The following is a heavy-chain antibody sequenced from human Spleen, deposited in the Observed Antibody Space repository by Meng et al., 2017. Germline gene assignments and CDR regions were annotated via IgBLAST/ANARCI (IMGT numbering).Heavy chain of an antibody. V-gene: IGHV1-69*01. J-gene: IGHJ4*02. CDR3: ASGVGSGTTPVDY. CDR2: IIPIFGPA. CDR1: GGTLSSYA. Sequence: QSCVELKEPGFSVKVSCKASGGTLSSYAIRGVRQAPGQGLEWMGGIIPIFGPANYAQKFQGRVTITADESTTTAYMELSSLRSEDTAVYYCASGVGSGTTPVDYWGQGTLVTVSS. D-gene: IGHD3-10*01.